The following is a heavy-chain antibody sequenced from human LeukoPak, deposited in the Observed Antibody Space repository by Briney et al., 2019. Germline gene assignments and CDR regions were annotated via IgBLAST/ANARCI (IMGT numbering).Heavy chain of an antibody. V-gene: IGHV3-23*01. CDR2: IIPSGHTT. CDR3: AKDDRWLQFCC. Sequence: PGGSLRLSCPASGFTFSKYAMTWVRQAPGKGLEWVSGIIPSGHTTYYADSVRGRFTISRDNSRNTLYLQMNSLRAEDTAVYYCAKDDRWLQFCCWGQGTLVTVSA. J-gene: IGHJ4*02. CDR1: GFTFSKYA. D-gene: IGHD5-24*01.